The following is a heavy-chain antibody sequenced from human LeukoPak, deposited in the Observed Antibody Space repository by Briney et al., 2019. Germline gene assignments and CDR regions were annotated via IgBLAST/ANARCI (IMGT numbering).Heavy chain of an antibody. CDR3: ARTCSGGSCWGVHDAFDI. CDR2: INTNTGNP. D-gene: IGHD2-15*01. J-gene: IGHJ3*02. Sequence: EASVKVSCKASGYSFTSHYMHWVRQAPGQGLEWMGWINTNTGNPTYAQGFTGRFVFSLDTSVSTAYLQISSLKAEDTAVYYCARTCSGGSCWGVHDAFDIWGQGTMVTVSS. V-gene: IGHV7-4-1*02. CDR1: GYSFTSHY.